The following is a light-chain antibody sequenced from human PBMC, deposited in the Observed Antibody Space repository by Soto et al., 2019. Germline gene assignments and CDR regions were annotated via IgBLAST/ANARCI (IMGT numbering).Light chain of an antibody. Sequence: EIVMTQSPATLSVSPGERATLSCRASQSVSSNLAWYQQKPGQAPRLLIYGASTRATGIPARFSGSGSGTVFTLTISSLQSEDFAVHYCQQYNNWPPTFVQGTKVEIK. CDR1: QSVSSN. J-gene: IGKJ1*01. CDR3: QQYNNWPPT. CDR2: GAS. V-gene: IGKV3-15*01.